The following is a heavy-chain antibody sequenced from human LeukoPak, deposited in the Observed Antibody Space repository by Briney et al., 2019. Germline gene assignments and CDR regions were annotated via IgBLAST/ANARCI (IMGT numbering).Heavy chain of an antibody. Sequence: GGSLRLSCAASGFTFSSYEMNWVRQAPGKGPEWVSYISSSGSTIYYADSVKGRFTISRDNTKNSLYLQMNSLRAEDTAVYYCAKGSEPGHFGGQGTLVTVSS. CDR3: AKGSEPGHF. CDR1: GFTFSSYE. D-gene: IGHD3-3*02. J-gene: IGHJ4*02. CDR2: ISSSGSTI. V-gene: IGHV3-48*03.